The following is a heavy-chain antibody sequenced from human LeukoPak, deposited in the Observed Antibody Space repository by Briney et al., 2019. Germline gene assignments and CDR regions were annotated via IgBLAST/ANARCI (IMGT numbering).Heavy chain of an antibody. CDR2: INHSGST. D-gene: IGHD2-21*01. CDR1: GFTFSSYA. CDR3: VRSPGLREVFVDY. V-gene: IGHV4-34*01. Sequence: GSLRLSCAASGFTFSSYAMSWVRQAPGKGLEWIGEINHSGSTNYNPSLKSRVTISVDTSKNQFSLKLSSVTAADTAVYYCVRSPGLREVFVDYWGQGTLVTVSS. J-gene: IGHJ4*02.